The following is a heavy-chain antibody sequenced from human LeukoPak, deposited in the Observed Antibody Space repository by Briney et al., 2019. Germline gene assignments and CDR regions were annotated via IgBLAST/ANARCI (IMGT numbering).Heavy chain of an antibody. Sequence: GGSLRLSCAASGFTFSHYYMSWIRQAPGKGLEWVPYISSSGRSIYYADSVKGRFTVSRDNAKNSLYLQMNSLRAEDTAVYYCASGPSSWGYRDYFYYGMDVWGQGTTVTVSS. CDR1: GFTFSHYY. CDR2: ISSSGRSI. CDR3: ASGPSSWGYRDYFYYGMDV. J-gene: IGHJ6*02. D-gene: IGHD3-16*02. V-gene: IGHV3-11*01.